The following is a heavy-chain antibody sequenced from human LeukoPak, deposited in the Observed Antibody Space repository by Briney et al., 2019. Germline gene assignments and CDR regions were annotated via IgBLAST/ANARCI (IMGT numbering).Heavy chain of an antibody. D-gene: IGHD3/OR15-3a*01. V-gene: IGHV1-18*01. CDR2: ISAYNGNT. CDR3: ARVAGEGDWLLYHNRFDP. J-gene: IGHJ5*02. Sequence: GASVKVSCKASGYTFTSYGISWVRQAPGQGLEWMGWISAYNGNTNYAQKLQGRVTMTTDTSTSTAYMELRSLRSDDTAVYYCARVAGEGDWLLYHNRFDPWGQGTLVTVSS. CDR1: GYTFTSYG.